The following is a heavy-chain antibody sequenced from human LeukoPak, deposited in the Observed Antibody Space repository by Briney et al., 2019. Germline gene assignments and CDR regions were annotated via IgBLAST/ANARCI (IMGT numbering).Heavy chain of an antibody. J-gene: IGHJ4*02. CDR3: ARPSYGASDY. CDR2: IYPDDSRT. V-gene: IGHV5-51*01. D-gene: IGHD4-17*01. CDR1: GFTFSNAW. Sequence: GGSLRLSCAASGFTFSNAWMSWVRQAPGKGLEWLGIIYPDDSRTRYSPSFQGQVTMSVDKSISTAYLQWSSLKASDTAMYYCARPSYGASDYWGQGTLVTVSS.